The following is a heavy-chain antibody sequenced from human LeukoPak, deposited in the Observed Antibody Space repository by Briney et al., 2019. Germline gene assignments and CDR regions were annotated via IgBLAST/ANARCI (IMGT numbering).Heavy chain of an antibody. CDR3: VLDYGDY. CDR2: LYSGGSS. J-gene: IGHJ4*02. V-gene: IGHV3-66*01. Sequence: SGGSLRLSCEVSGFTVGSSYMSWVRQAPGKGLECVSVLYSGGSSYYADSVKGRFTISRDNSKNTLYLQMDSLRGKDTAVYYCVLDYGDYWGQGTLVTVSS. CDR1: GFTVGSSY. D-gene: IGHD4-17*01.